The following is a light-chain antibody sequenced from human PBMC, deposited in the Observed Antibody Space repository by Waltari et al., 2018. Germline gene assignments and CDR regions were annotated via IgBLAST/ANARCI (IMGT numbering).Light chain of an antibody. CDR2: KDT. J-gene: IGLJ1*01. CDR1: ALPKQF. Sequence: SYELTQPPSVSVSPGQTARITCSGDALPKQFAYWYRQKPGQVPVLVMYKDTERPSGIPERFSGSSSGTTVTLTISGAQAEDEADYHCQSADSSGTYDVFGTGTKVTVL. V-gene: IGLV3-25*03. CDR3: QSADSSGTYDV.